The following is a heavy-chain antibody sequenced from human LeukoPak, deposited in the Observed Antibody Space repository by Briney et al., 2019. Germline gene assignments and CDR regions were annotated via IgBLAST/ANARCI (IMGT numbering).Heavy chain of an antibody. D-gene: IGHD5-12*01. CDR2: IYYSGST. J-gene: IGHJ5*02. V-gene: IGHV4-59*01. CDR1: GGSISSYY. CDR3: ARAGGYSGYDYVRWFDP. Sequence: SETLSLTCTVSGGSISSYYWSWIRQPPGKGLEWIGYIYYSGSTNYNPSLKSRVTISVDTSKNQFSLKLSSVTAADTAVYYCARAGGYSGYDYVRWFDPWGQGTLVTVSS.